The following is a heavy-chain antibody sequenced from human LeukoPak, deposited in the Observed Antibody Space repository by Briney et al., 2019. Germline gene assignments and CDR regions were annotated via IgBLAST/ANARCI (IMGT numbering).Heavy chain of an antibody. J-gene: IGHJ5*02. CDR3: ATAAAYYDSSYNWFDP. CDR2: INPNSGGT. D-gene: IGHD3-22*01. Sequence: ASVKVSCKASGYTFTGYYMHWVRQAPGQGLEWMGWINPNSGGTNYAQKFQGRVTMTEDTSTDTAYMELSSLRSEDTAVYYCATAAAYYDSSYNWFDPWGQGTLVTVSS. CDR1: GYTFTGYY. V-gene: IGHV1-2*02.